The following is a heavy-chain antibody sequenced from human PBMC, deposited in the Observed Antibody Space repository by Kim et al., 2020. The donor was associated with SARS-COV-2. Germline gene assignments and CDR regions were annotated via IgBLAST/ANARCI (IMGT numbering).Heavy chain of an antibody. V-gene: IGHV3-9*01. CDR2: ISWNSGSI. CDR1: GFTFGDYA. Sequence: GGSLRLSCAASGFTFGDYAMHWVRQAPGKGLEWVSGISWNSGSIGYADSVKGRFTISRDNAKNSLYLQMNSLRAEDTALYYCAKDPWTRIQLWNTYGMDVWGQGTTVTVSS. J-gene: IGHJ6*02. CDR3: AKDPWTRIQLWNTYGMDV. D-gene: IGHD5-18*01.